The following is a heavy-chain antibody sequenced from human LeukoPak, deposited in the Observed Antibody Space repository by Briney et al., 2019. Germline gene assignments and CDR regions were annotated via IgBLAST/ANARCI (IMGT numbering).Heavy chain of an antibody. D-gene: IGHD1-1*01. CDR2: ISDTDDRT. Sequence: GGSLRVSCAASGFTVSSYDMSWVRQAPGKGLEWVSAISDTDDRTYYADSVKGRFTISRDNSQNTLYLQMNSLRGEDAAVYYCAKVTWSTAGTTPYVCWGQGTLVTVSS. CDR3: AKVTWSTAGTTPYVC. J-gene: IGHJ4*02. V-gene: IGHV3-23*01. CDR1: GFTVSSYD.